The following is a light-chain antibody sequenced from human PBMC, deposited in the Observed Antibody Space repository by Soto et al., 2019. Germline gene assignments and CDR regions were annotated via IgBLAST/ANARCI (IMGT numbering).Light chain of an antibody. J-gene: IGLJ2*01. CDR2: QDT. V-gene: IGLV3-1*01. CDR1: ELGDKY. Sequence: SYELTQPPSVSVSPRQTASISCSGDELGDKYASWYQQKPGQAPVLIMYQDTKRPSGIPERFSGSNSGNTATLTISGTQAMDEADYYCQAWDTSAVLFGGGTKVTVL. CDR3: QAWDTSAVL.